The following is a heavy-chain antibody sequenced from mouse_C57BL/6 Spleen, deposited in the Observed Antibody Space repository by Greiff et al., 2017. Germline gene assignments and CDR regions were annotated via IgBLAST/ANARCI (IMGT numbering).Heavy chain of an antibody. D-gene: IGHD2-2*01. CDR1: GYTFTSYW. J-gene: IGHJ3*01. V-gene: IGHV1-74*01. CDR3: AIGESGYDAAWFAY. CDR2: IHPSDSDT. Sequence: QVHVKQPGAELVKPGASVKVSCKASGYTFTSYWMHWVKQRPGQGLEWIGRIHPSDSDTNYNQKFKGKATLTVDKSSSTAYMQLSSLTSEDSAVYYCAIGESGYDAAWFAYWGQGTLVTVSA.